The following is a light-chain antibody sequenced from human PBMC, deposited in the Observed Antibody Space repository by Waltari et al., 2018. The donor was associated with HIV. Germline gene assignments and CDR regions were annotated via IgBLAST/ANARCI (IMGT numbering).Light chain of an antibody. CDR2: EVS. CDR3: CSYAGSSTLV. CDR1: SSDVGSYNL. Sequence: QSALTQPASVSGSPGQSITISCTGTSSDVGSYNLVSWYQQHPGKAPKLMIYEVSKRPSVVSNRFACSKSGNTASLTICGLQAEDEADYYCCSYAGSSTLVFGGGTKLTVL. V-gene: IGLV2-23*02. J-gene: IGLJ3*02.